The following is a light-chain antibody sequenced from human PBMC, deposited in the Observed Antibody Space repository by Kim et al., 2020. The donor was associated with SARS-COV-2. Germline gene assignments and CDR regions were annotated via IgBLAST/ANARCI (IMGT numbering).Light chain of an antibody. V-gene: IGKV3-11*01. CDR3: QQRSNWPPLFT. Sequence: EIVLTQSPATLSLSPGERATLSCRASQRVSSYLARYQQKPGQAPRLLIYDASNRATGIPARFSGSGSGTDFTLTISSLEPEDFAVYYCQQRSNWPPLFTFGPGTKVDIK. CDR2: DAS. J-gene: IGKJ3*01. CDR1: QRVSSY.